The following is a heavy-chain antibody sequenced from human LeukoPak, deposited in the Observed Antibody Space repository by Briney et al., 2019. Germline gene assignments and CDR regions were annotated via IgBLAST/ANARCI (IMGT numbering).Heavy chain of an antibody. D-gene: IGHD3-9*01. Sequence: TSETLSLTYTVSGGSISSYYWSWIRQPPGKGLEWIGYIYYSGSTNYNPSLKSRVTISVDTSKNQFSLKLSSVTAADTAVYYCATAYYDILTGYFYFDYWGQGTLVTVSS. CDR3: ATAYYDILTGYFYFDY. V-gene: IGHV4-59*01. CDR2: IYYSGST. CDR1: GGSISSYY. J-gene: IGHJ4*02.